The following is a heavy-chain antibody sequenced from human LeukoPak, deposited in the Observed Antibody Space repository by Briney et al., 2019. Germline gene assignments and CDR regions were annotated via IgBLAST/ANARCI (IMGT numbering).Heavy chain of an antibody. V-gene: IGHV4-61*05. J-gene: IGHJ4*02. CDR1: GGSISSSSYY. Sequence: SETLSLTCTVSGGSISSSSYYWSWIRQPPGKGLEWIGYIYYSGSTNYNPSLKSRVTLSMDTSKNQFSLKLRSVTAADTAVYYCARQTGDLRYWGQGTLVTVSS. CDR3: ARQTGDLRY. D-gene: IGHD7-27*01. CDR2: IYYSGST.